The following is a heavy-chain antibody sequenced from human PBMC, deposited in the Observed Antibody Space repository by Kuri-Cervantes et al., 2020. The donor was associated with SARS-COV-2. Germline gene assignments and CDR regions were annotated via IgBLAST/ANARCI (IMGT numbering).Heavy chain of an antibody. CDR2: IYHSGST. CDR3: ARRSFQPRYYYYYYMDV. V-gene: IGHV4-38-2*02. Sequence: SETLSLTCTASGSSVSSGYYWGWFRQPPGKGLEWLGSIYHSGSTYYNPSLKSRVTLSVDTSKNQFSLKLSSVHAADTAVYYCARRSFQPRYYYYYYMDVWGKGTTVTVSS. J-gene: IGHJ6*03. CDR1: GSSVSSGYY.